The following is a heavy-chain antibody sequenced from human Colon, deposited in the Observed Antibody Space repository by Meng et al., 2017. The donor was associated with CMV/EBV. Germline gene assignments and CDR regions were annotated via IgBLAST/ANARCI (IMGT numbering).Heavy chain of an antibody. CDR3: AHRMGRIAARVFDY. J-gene: IGHJ4*02. Sequence: QITLEESVPTLVQPPQTLTLPFTFSVFSLSTSGVGVGWIRQPPGQALEWLALIYCDDDKRYSPSLKSRLPITKDSSKNQVVLTMTNMDPVDTATYYCAHRMGRIAARVFDYWGQGTLVTVSS. CDR1: VFSLSTSGVG. CDR2: IYCDDDK. D-gene: IGHD6-6*01. V-gene: IGHV2-5*02.